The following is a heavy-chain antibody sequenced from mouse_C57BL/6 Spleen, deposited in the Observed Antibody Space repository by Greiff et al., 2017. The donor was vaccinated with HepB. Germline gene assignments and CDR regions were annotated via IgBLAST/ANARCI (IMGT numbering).Heavy chain of an antibody. CDR3: ARKEYGSRDAMGN. V-gene: IGHV1-64*01. CDR1: GYTFTSYW. D-gene: IGHD1-1*01. CDR2: IHPNSGST. J-gene: IGHJ4*01. Sequence: VQLQQPGAELVKPGASVKLSCKASGYTFTSYWMHWVKQRPGQGLEWIGMIHPNSGSTNYNEKFKSKATLTVDKSSSTAYMQLSSLTSEDSAVYDCARKEYGSRDAMGNWGQGASDTVSS.